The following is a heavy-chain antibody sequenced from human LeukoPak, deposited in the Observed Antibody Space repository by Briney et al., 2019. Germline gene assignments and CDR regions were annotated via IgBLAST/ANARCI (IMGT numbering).Heavy chain of an antibody. D-gene: IGHD4-17*01. V-gene: IGHV3-74*01. CDR2: INSDGSST. Sequence: PGGSLRLSCAASGFTFSSYWMHWVRQAPGKGLVWVSRINSDGSSTSYADSVKGRFTISRDNAKNTLYLQMNSLRAEDTAVYYCAKGEYDDYSLSFDYWGQGTLVTVSS. J-gene: IGHJ4*02. CDR1: GFTFSSYW. CDR3: AKGEYDDYSLSFDY.